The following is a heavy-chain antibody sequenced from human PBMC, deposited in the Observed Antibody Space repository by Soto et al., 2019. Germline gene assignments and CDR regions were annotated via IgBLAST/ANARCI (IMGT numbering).Heavy chain of an antibody. Sequence: GGSLRLSCAASGFTFSSYGMHWVRQAPGKGLEWVAVISYDGSNKYYADSVKGRFTISRDNSKNTLYLQMNSLRAEDTAVYYCAKDRNRVYYDILTHYSDYWGQGT. CDR1: GFTFSSYG. CDR2: ISYDGSNK. V-gene: IGHV3-30*18. CDR3: AKDRNRVYYDILTHYSDY. D-gene: IGHD3-9*01. J-gene: IGHJ4*02.